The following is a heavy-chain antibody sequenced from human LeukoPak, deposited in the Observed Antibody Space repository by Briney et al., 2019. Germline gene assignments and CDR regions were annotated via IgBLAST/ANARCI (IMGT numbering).Heavy chain of an antibody. CDR1: GDSVSSNSAA. V-gene: IGHV6-1*01. J-gene: IGHJ5*02. Sequence: SQTLPLTCAISGDSVSSNSAAWNWIRRSPSRGLEWLGRTYYTSKWYNDYAVTLKGRLTINPDTSKNQFSLQLNSVTPEDTAVYYCARSISGGWNWFDPWGQGTLVTVSS. CDR2: TYYTSKWYN. D-gene: IGHD6-19*01. CDR3: ARSISGGWNWFDP.